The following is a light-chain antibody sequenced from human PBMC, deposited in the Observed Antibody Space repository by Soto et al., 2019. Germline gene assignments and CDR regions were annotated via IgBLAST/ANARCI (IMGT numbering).Light chain of an antibody. CDR1: QSVTIFY. CDR3: QQYDNSRWT. V-gene: IGKV3-20*01. Sequence: SALTQSPGTLSFSPGERATLSCRARQSVTIFYLAWYQQKHGQTARLLMYGASSRVAGIPDRFSGSGSGTAFTLTISRLEPEDFAVYYCQQYDNSRWTFGQGTKVDI. CDR2: GAS. J-gene: IGKJ1*01.